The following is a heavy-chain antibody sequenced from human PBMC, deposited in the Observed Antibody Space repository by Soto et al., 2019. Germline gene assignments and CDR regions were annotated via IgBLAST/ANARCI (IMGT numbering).Heavy chain of an antibody. CDR2: ISYDGSNK. J-gene: IGHJ4*02. D-gene: IGHD3-10*01. Sequence: GGSLRLSCAASGFTFSSYGMHWVRQAPGKGLEWVAVISYDGSNKYYADSVKGRFTISRDNSKNTLYLQMNSLRAEDTAVYYCAKDRDYGSGSRFDYWGQGTLVTVSS. V-gene: IGHV3-30*18. CDR3: AKDRDYGSGSRFDY. CDR1: GFTFSSYG.